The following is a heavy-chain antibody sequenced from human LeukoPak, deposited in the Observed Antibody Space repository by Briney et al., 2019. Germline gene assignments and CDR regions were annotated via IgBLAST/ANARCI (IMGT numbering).Heavy chain of an antibody. CDR1: GFTFSSYS. Sequence: PGGSLRLSCAASGFTFSSYSMNWVRQAPGKGLEWVSYISSSSSTIYYADSVKGRFTISRDNAKNSLYLQMNSLRAEDTAVYYCARPGGQSIAAHPYYFDYWGQGTLVTVSS. J-gene: IGHJ4*02. V-gene: IGHV3-48*01. CDR2: ISSSSSTI. CDR3: ARPGGQSIAAHPYYFDY. D-gene: IGHD6-6*01.